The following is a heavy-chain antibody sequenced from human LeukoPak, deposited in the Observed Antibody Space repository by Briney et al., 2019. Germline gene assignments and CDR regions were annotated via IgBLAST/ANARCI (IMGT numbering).Heavy chain of an antibody. Sequence: GGSLRLSCAASGFTFSSYWTHWVHQAPGKGLVWVSRISSDGSTTTYAGSVKGRFTISRDNAKNTMYLQMNSLRVEDTALYYCARVTEYSTAGMRYWGQGTLVTVSS. J-gene: IGHJ4*02. D-gene: IGHD2/OR15-2a*01. V-gene: IGHV3-74*01. CDR2: ISSDGSTT. CDR1: GFTFSSYW. CDR3: ARVTEYSTAGMRY.